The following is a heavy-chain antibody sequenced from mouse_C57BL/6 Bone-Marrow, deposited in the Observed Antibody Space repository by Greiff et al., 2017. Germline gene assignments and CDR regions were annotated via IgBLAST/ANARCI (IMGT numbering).Heavy chain of an antibody. J-gene: IGHJ3*01. Sequence: EVQLQQSGPVLVKPGASVKMSCKASGYTFTDYYMNWVKQSHGKSLEWIGVINPYNGGTSYNQKFKGKATLTVDKSSSTAYMELNSLTSEDSAVYDCARSGYSNPWFAYWGQGTLVTVSA. CDR2: INPYNGGT. CDR1: GYTFTDYY. CDR3: ARSGYSNPWFAY. D-gene: IGHD2-5*01. V-gene: IGHV1-19*01.